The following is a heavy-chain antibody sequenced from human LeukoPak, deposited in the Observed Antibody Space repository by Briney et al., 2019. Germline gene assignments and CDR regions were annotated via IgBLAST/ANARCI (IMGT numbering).Heavy chain of an antibody. CDR1: GGTFSSYA. J-gene: IGHJ4*02. Sequence: SVKVSCKASGGTFSSYAISWMRQAPGQGLEWMGRIIPIFGTANYAQKFQGRVTITTDESTSTAYMELSSLRSENTAVYYCARDYYDSSGYYYAHDYWGQGTLVTVSS. D-gene: IGHD3-22*01. V-gene: IGHV1-69*05. CDR3: ARDYYDSSGYYYAHDY. CDR2: IIPIFGTA.